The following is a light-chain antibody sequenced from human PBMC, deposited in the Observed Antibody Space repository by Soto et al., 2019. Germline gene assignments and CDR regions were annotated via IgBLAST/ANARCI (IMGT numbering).Light chain of an antibody. CDR1: QSISSS. CDR3: QQSYSTPT. Sequence: DIQMTQSPSSLSASVGDRVTITCRASQSISSSLNWDQQKPGKAPKLLIYSATGLQSGVPSRFTGSGSGTDFALPISSLQPEDLATYYCQQSYSTPTFGQGTKVEIK. CDR2: SAT. J-gene: IGKJ1*01. V-gene: IGKV1-39*01.